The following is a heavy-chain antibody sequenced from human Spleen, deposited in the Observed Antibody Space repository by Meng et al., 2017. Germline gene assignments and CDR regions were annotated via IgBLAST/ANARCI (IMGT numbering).Heavy chain of an antibody. J-gene: IGHJ4*02. D-gene: IGHD6-19*01. CDR1: GFTFNSYW. Sequence: EVQLEESGGGLVQPGGSLRLSCAASGFTFNSYWMHWVRQAPGKGLVWVSRIKGDGSSTNYADSVKGRFTISRDNTENTLYLQMNSLTDDDTAVYYCAPVVAVAGTGYWGQGTLVTVSS. CDR3: APVVAVAGTGY. CDR2: IKGDGSST. V-gene: IGHV3-74*02.